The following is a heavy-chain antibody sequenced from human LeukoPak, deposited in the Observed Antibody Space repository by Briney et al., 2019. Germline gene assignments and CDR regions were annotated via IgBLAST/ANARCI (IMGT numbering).Heavy chain of an antibody. CDR3: ARDSSSSWKN. V-gene: IGHV4-59*01. D-gene: IGHD6-13*01. CDR1: GGSISSYY. CDR2: IYYSGST. Sequence: SETVSLTCTVSGGSISSYYWSWFRQPPGKGLEWIGYIYYSGSTNYNPSLKSRITISVDTSKNHFSLRLSSVTAADTAVYYCARDSSSSWKNWGQGTLVTVSS. J-gene: IGHJ4*02.